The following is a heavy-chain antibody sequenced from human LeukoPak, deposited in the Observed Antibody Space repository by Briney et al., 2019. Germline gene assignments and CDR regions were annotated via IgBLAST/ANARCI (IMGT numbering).Heavy chain of an antibody. CDR3: GRSSSGYYYTLIDY. CDR2: INQDGGEI. V-gene: IGHV3-7*01. D-gene: IGHD3-22*01. Sequence: GGSLRLSCAASGFTFSSYWMTWVRQAPGKGLEWVANINQDGGEIYYVDSVRGRFTISRDDAKNSLYLQMNSLRAEDTAVYYRGRSSSGYYYTLIDYWGQGTLVTVTS. J-gene: IGHJ4*02. CDR1: GFTFSSYW.